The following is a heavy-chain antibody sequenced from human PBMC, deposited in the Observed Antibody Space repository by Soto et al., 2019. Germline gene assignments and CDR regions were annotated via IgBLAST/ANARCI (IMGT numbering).Heavy chain of an antibody. D-gene: IGHD4-17*01. CDR2: ISGSGGST. CDR3: AKDPGVRDYGGPRWSYYYYGMDV. CDR1: GFTFSSYA. J-gene: IGHJ6*02. Sequence: GGSLRLSCAASGFTFSSYAMSWVRQAPGKGLEWVSAISGSGGSTYYADSVKGRFTISRDNSKNTLYLQMNSMRAEDTAVYYCAKDPGVRDYGGPRWSYYYYGMDVWGQGTTVTVSS. V-gene: IGHV3-23*01.